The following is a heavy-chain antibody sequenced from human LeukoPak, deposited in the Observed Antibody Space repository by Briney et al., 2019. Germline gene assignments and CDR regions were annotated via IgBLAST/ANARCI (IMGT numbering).Heavy chain of an antibody. CDR2: FDPEDGET. Sequence: ASVKVSCKVSGYTLTELSMHWVRQAPGKGLEWMGGFDPEDGETIYAQKFQGRVTMTEDTSTDTACMELSSLRSEDTAVYYCATDINDDFWSGYYGFDYWGQGTLVTVSS. CDR1: GYTLTELS. J-gene: IGHJ4*02. V-gene: IGHV1-24*01. CDR3: ATDINDDFWSGYYGFDY. D-gene: IGHD3-3*01.